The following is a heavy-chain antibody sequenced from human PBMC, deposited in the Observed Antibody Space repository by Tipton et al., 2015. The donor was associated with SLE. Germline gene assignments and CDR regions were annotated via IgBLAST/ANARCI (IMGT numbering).Heavy chain of an antibody. J-gene: IGHJ4*02. V-gene: IGHV4-38-2*01. CDR1: GYSIGCGIF. D-gene: IGHD6-19*01. Sequence: TLSLTCAVSGYSIGCGIFWGWIRQTPWKGREWIGSVYHSDSPYYNPSLKSRVTISLDTSKNHFSLKMTSVTAADTAVYYCAGAVAAPGDWGQGTLVTVSS. CDR3: AGAVAAPGD. CDR2: VYHSDSP.